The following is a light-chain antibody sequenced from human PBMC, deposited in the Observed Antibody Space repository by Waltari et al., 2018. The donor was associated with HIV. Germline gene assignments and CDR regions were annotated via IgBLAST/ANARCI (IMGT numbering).Light chain of an antibody. V-gene: IGLV2-14*01. Sequence: QSALTQPASLSGSPGQSTSISCTGASSYVGGYNYVSWYQQHPGKAHKLLIYEVSNRPSGVSNRFSGSKSGNTASLTISGLQAEDEADYYCSSYTTSSTVVFGGGTKLTVL. CDR3: SSYTTSSTVV. J-gene: IGLJ3*02. CDR1: SSYVGGYNY. CDR2: EVS.